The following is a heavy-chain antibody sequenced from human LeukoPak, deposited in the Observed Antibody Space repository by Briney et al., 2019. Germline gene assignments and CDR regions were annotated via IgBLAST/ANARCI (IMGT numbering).Heavy chain of an antibody. CDR1: GGSISSYY. J-gene: IGHJ4*02. Sequence: SETLSLTCTVSGGSISSYYWSWIRQPPGKGLEWIGYIYYSGSTNYNPSLKSRVTISVDTSKNQFSLKLSSVTAADTAVYYCARQVGYANNYFDYWGQGTLVTASS. CDR2: IYYSGST. CDR3: ARQVGYANNYFDY. D-gene: IGHD2-8*02. V-gene: IGHV4-59*08.